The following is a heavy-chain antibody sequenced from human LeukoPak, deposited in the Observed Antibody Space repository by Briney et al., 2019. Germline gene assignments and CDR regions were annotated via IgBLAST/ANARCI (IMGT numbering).Heavy chain of an antibody. CDR3: ARDLASITGYYYYGMDV. Sequence: PSETLSLTCAVYGGSFSGYYWSWIRQPPGKGLEWIGEINHSGSTNYNPSLKSRVTISVDTSKNQFSLKLSSVTAADTAVYYCARDLASITGYYYYGMDVWGQGTTVTVSS. J-gene: IGHJ6*02. D-gene: IGHD2-21*01. CDR2: INHSGST. V-gene: IGHV4-34*01. CDR1: GGSFSGYY.